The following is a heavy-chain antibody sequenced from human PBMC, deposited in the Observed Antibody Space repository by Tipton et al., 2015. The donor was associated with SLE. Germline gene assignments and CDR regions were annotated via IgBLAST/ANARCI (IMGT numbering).Heavy chain of an antibody. D-gene: IGHD6-19*01. CDR2: IRYDGSDK. V-gene: IGHV3-30*02. J-gene: IGHJ1*01. CDR1: GFTFSSYG. Sequence: QLVQSGGGVVQPGGSLRLSCAASGFTFSSYGMYWVRQAPGKGLEWVAFIRYDGSDKYYADSVNGRFTISRDNSKNTLFVQMNSLRAEDTAVYYCALPGYSSGWIQVLPEHWGQGTLVTVSS. CDR3: ALPGYSSGWIQVLPEH.